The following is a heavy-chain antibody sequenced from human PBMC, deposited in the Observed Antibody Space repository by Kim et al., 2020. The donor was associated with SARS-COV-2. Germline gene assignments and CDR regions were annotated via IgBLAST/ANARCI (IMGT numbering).Heavy chain of an antibody. Sequence: YANSVKGRITISRDNSKNTLYLQMGSLRAEDMAVYYCARSSTSCSACFDYWGQGTLVTVSS. CDR3: ARSSTSCSACFDY. D-gene: IGHD2-2*01. V-gene: IGHV3-64*01. J-gene: IGHJ4*02.